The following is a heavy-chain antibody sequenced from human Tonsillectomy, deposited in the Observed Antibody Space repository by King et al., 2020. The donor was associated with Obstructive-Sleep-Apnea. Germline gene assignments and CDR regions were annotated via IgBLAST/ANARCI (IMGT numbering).Heavy chain of an antibody. D-gene: IGHD3-10*01. CDR1: GASISSGDYY. CDR2: IYYSGST. V-gene: IGHV4-30-4*01. J-gene: IGHJ4*02. Sequence: QLQESGPGLVKPSQTLSLTCTVSGASISSGDYYWCWIRQPPGKGLEWIGYIYYSGSTYYNPSLESRLTISLNSYKNQFSLNLSSVTAADTAVYFCARDARTYYYCSGSAVIIYSWGQGTLVTVSS. CDR3: ARDARTYYYCSGSAVIIYS.